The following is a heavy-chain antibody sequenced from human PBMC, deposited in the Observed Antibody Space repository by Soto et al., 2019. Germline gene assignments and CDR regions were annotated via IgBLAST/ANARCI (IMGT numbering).Heavy chain of an antibody. CDR1: GGSISSSSYY. D-gene: IGHD2-2*01. CDR3: ASLVVPAAGYYYYGMDV. V-gene: IGHV4-39*01. Sequence: SETLSLTCTVSGGSISSSSYYWGWIRQPPGKGLEWIGSIYYSGSTYYNPSLKSRVTISVDTSKTQFSLKLSSVTAADTAVYYCASLVVPAAGYYYYGMDVWGQGTTVTVSS. CDR2: IYYSGST. J-gene: IGHJ6*02.